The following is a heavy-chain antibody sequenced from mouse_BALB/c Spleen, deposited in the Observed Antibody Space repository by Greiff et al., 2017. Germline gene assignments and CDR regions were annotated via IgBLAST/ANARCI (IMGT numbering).Heavy chain of an antibody. CDR3: AKTTMITLYYYAMDY. V-gene: IGHV3-2*02. D-gene: IGHD2-4*01. J-gene: IGHJ4*01. CDR2: ISYSGST. Sequence: EVMLVESGPGLVKPSQSLSLTCTVTGYSITSDYAWNWIRQFPGNKLEWMGYISYSGSTSYNPSLKSRISITRDTSKNQFFLQLNSVTTEDTATYYCAKTTMITLYYYAMDYWGQGTSVTVSS. CDR1: GYSITSDYA.